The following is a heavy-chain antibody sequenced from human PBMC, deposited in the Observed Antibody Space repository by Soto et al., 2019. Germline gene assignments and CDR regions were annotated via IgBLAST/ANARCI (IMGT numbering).Heavy chain of an antibody. CDR1: GFTFDDYA. D-gene: IGHD2-15*01. Sequence: EVQLVESGGGLVQPGRSLRLSCAASGFTFDDYAMHWVRQAPGKGLEWVSGISWNSGSIGYADSVKGRFTISRDNAKNSLYLQMHSLRAEDTAVYYCARDIVVVVATSDYGMDVWGQGTTVTVSS. CDR2: ISWNSGSI. CDR3: ARDIVVVVATSDYGMDV. V-gene: IGHV3-9*01. J-gene: IGHJ6*02.